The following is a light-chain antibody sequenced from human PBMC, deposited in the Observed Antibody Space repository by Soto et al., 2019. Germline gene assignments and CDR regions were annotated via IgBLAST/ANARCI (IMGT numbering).Light chain of an antibody. CDR2: DTS. CDR1: TEAVTSVHF. Sequence: QAVVTQEPYLTGPPEGPFTPPCASTTEAVTSVHFPPWFQQKPGQAPRTLIYDTSNKHSGTPARFSGSLLGGKAALTLSGAQPEDEADYYCLVIFTGVGEVFGTGTKLTVL. J-gene: IGLJ1*01. CDR3: LVIFTGVGEV. V-gene: IGLV7-46*01.